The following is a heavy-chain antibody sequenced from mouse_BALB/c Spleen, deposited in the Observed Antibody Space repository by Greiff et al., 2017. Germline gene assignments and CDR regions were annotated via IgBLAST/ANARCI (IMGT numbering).Heavy chain of an antibody. J-gene: IGHJ2*01. CDR2: IYPGDGDT. V-gene: IGHV1-82*01. D-gene: IGHD1-3*01. CDR1: GYAFSSSW. CDR3: ASVNKGY. Sequence: VKLMESGPELVKPGASVKISCKASGYAFSSSWMNWVKQRPGQGLEWIGRIYPGDGDTNYNGKFKGKATLTADKSSSTAYMQLSSLTSVDSAVYFCASVNKGYWGQGTTLTVSS.